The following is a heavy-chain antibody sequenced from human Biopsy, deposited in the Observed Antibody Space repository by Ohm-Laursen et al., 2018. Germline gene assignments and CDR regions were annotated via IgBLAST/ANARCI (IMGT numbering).Heavy chain of an antibody. CDR1: GFTFSNCG. CDR2: IYYTGKT. CDR3: GRVWLWRGYGMDV. V-gene: IGHV4-59*01. Sequence: LSCAASGFTFSNCGMHWVRQAPGKGLEWLGYIYYTGKTTYNPSLESRITISVDTSKNKFSLQLDSMTAADTAVYYCGRVWLWRGYGMDVWGQGTTVTVSS. D-gene: IGHD6-19*01. J-gene: IGHJ6*02.